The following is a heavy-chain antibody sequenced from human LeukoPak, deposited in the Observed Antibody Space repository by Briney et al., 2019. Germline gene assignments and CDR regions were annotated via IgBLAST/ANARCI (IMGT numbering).Heavy chain of an antibody. CDR3: TRDLGRWLQLSHYFDY. V-gene: IGHV3-30*02. Sequence: GGSLRLSCAASGFTFNDYEMTWVRQAPGKGLEWVAFIRSDGSDKYYADSVKGRFTISRDNSKNTVYLQMSSLRAEDTAVYYCTRDLGRWLQLSHYFDYWGQGTLVTVSS. CDR1: GFTFNDYE. CDR2: IRSDGSDK. D-gene: IGHD5-24*01. J-gene: IGHJ4*02.